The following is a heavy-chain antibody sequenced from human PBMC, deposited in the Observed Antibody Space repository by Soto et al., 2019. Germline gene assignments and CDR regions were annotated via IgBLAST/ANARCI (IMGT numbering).Heavy chain of an antibody. V-gene: IGHV5-51*01. D-gene: IGHD6-13*01. CDR2: AQPGHSDT. Sequence: EVQLVQSGAQVKKPGESLKISCQGAGYRFSSFWIGWVRQMPGKGLEWMGIAQPGHSDTRYSPAFKGHVTISADQSTNTAYLQWSSLRASDTAMYFCARHGYSISWYPDHWGQGTLVTVSS. CDR3: ARHGYSISWYPDH. CDR1: GYRFSSFW. J-gene: IGHJ4*02.